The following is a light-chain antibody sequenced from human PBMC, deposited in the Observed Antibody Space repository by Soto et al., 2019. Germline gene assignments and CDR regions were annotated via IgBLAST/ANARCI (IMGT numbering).Light chain of an antibody. CDR3: ATSYASLSAGV. J-gene: IGLJ2*01. Sequence: QSVLTQPPSVSAAPGQKVTISCSGRSSNIGNNYVSWYQQLPGTAPKLLIYDNDERPSGIPDRFSGSKSGTSATLGITGLQTGDEADYYCATSYASLSAGVFGGGTKLTVL. CDR2: DND. V-gene: IGLV1-51*01. CDR1: SSNIGNNY.